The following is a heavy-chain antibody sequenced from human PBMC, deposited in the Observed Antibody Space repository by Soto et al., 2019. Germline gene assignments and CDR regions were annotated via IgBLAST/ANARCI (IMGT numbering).Heavy chain of an antibody. Sequence: PSETLSLTCTVSGGSISSSSYYWGWIRQPPGKGLEWIGSIYYSGSIYYNPSLKSRVTISVDTSKNQFSLKLSSVTAADTAVYYCARVQCLVSSIVGAEAYYYYYGMDVWGQGTTVTVS. CDR3: ARVQCLVSSIVGAEAYYYYYGMDV. D-gene: IGHD1-26*01. CDR2: IYYSGSI. CDR1: GGSISSSSYY. J-gene: IGHJ6*02. V-gene: IGHV4-39*01.